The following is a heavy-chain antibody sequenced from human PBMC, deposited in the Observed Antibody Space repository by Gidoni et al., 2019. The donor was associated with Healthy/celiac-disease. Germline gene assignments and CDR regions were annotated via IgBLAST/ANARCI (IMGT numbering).Heavy chain of an antibody. D-gene: IGHD3-16*02. CDR3: ARDSLLDYDYVWGSYRRPGGAFDI. CDR1: GFTFSSYG. V-gene: IGHV3-33*01. J-gene: IGHJ3*02. CDR2: IWYDGSNK. Sequence: QVQLVESGGGVVQPGRSLRLSCAASGFTFSSYGMHWVRQAPGKGLECVAVIWYDGSNKYYADSVKGRFTISRDNSKNTLYLQMNSLRAEDTAVYYCARDSLLDYDYVWGSYRRPGGAFDIWGQGTMVTVSS.